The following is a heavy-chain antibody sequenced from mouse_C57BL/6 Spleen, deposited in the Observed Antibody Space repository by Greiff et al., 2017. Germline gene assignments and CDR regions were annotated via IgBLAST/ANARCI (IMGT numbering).Heavy chain of an antibody. CDR1: GYTFTSSW. J-gene: IGHJ2*01. V-gene: IGHV1-55*01. D-gene: IGHD1-1*01. CDR3: ASYYDIDD. CDR2: IYPGSGST. Sequence: QVQLQQPGAELVKPGASVKMSCKASGYTFTSSWITWVKQRPGQGLAWIGDIYPGSGSTNYNEKFKSKATLTVDTSSSTAYMQLNSLTTEDSAVYGCASYYDIDDWGQGTTLTVSS.